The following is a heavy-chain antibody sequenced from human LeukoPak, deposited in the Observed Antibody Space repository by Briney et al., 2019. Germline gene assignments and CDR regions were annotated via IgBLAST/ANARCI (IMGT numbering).Heavy chain of an antibody. J-gene: IGHJ1*01. V-gene: IGHV3-21*01. CDR2: ISSSSSYI. Sequence: GGSLRLSCAASGFTFSNYSMAWVRQAPGKGLEWVSFISSSSSYIYYADSVKGRFTISRDNAKNSLYLQMNCLRTEDTALYYCAHTVTPRYFQFWGQGTLVTVSS. CDR1: GFTFSNYS. D-gene: IGHD4-17*01. CDR3: AHTVTPRYFQF.